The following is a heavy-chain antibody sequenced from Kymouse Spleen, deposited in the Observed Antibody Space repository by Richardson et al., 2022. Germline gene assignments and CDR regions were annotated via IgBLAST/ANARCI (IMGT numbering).Heavy chain of an antibody. V-gene: IGHV4-39*01. D-gene: IGHD2-8*01. CDR2: IYYSGST. Sequence: QLQLQESGPGLVKPSETLSLTCTVSGGSISSSSYYWGWIRQPPGKGLEWIGSIYYSGSTYYNPSLKSRVTISVDTSKNQFSLKLSSVTAADTAVYYCAREGYCTNGVCYRGFDYWGQGTLVTVSS. J-gene: IGHJ4*02. CDR1: GGSISSSSYY. CDR3: AREGYCTNGVCYRGFDY.